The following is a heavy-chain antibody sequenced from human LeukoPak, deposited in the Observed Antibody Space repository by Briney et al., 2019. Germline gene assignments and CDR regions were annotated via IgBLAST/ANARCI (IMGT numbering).Heavy chain of an antibody. CDR2: INHSGST. J-gene: IGHJ4*02. CDR3: ARAYTIFGVVD. Sequence: SETLSLTCTVSGGSISSYYWSWIRQPPGKGLEWIGEINHSGSTNYNPSLKSRVTISVDTSKNQFSLKLSSVTAADTAVYYCARAYTIFGVVDWGQGTLVTVSS. CDR1: GGSISSYY. V-gene: IGHV4-34*01. D-gene: IGHD3-3*01.